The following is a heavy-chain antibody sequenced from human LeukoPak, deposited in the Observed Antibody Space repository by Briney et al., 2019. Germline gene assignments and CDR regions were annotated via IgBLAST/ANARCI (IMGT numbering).Heavy chain of an antibody. J-gene: IGHJ6*04. CDR3: ARSSIAAAYYYYGMDV. CDR1: GGSLSRGGYS. D-gene: IGHD6-6*01. CDR2: IYHSGST. V-gene: IGHV4-30-2*01. Sequence: SETLSLTCAVSGGSLSRGGYSWRWLRQPPGRGLEWSGYIYHSGSTYYNPSLKSRVTISVDWSKNQFSLKLSSVTAADTAVYYCARSSIAAAYYYYGMDVWGEGTPVTVSS.